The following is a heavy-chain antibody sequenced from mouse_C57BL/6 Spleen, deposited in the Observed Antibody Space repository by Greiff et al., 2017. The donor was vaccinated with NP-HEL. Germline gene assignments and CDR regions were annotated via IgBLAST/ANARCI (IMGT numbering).Heavy chain of an antibody. CDR3: ARRAGLRPHAMDY. CDR1: GFSLSTSGMG. V-gene: IGHV8-12*01. Sequence: QVTLKESGPGILQSSQSLSLTCSFSGFSLSTSGMGVSWIRQPSGKGLEWLAHIYWDDVKRYNPSLKSRITISKDTSRNQVFLKITRVDTADTATYYCARRAGLRPHAMDYWGQGTSVTVSS. CDR2: IYWDDVK. J-gene: IGHJ4*01. D-gene: IGHD3-2*02.